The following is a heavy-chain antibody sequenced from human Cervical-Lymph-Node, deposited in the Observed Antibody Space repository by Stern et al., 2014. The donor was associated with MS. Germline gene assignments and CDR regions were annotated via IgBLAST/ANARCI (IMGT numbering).Heavy chain of an antibody. Sequence: QVQLGQSGAEVKTPCASVKVSCQASGYSITSYDLNWVRQATGPGIEWMGWMRPNTDSAVYAQKFQGRVTMTRDASINTAYMELRSLTSNDTAVYFCARGVGATGGWGQGTLVTVSS. CDR1: GYSITSYD. J-gene: IGHJ4*02. V-gene: IGHV1-8*01. D-gene: IGHD1-26*01. CDR2: MRPNTDSA. CDR3: ARGVGATGG.